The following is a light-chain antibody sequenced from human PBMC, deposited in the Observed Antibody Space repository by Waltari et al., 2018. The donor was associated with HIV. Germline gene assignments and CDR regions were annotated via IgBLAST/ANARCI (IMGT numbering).Light chain of an antibody. J-gene: IGLJ3*02. CDR2: EVY. Sequence: QSALTQPASVSGSPGQSITISCTGTSSDVGSYDLVSWYQQHPGKAPKLMIYEVYKRPSGVSHRFSGSKSCNTASLTISGLQAEDESDYYCCSFAGSSIWVFGGGTKLTVL. CDR1: SSDVGSYDL. CDR3: CSFAGSSIWV. V-gene: IGLV2-23*02.